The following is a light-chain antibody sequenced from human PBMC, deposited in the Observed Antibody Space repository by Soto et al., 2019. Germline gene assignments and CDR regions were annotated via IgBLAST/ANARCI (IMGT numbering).Light chain of an antibody. J-gene: IGKJ3*01. V-gene: IGKV3-20*01. CDR1: QSVSANY. Sequence: EVVLTQSPATLSLSPGERATLSCRANQSVSANYLAWYQQKPGQAPRLLIYGASSRATAIPDRFSGSGSGTDFTLTISRLEPEDFAVFYCHQYGSSPFPFGPGTKVDIK. CDR3: HQYGSSPFP. CDR2: GAS.